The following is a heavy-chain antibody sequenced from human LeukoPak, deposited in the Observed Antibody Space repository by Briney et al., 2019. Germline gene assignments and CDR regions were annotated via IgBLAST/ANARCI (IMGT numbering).Heavy chain of an antibody. V-gene: IGHV3-66*01. Sequence: GGSLRLSCAASGFTVSSNYMSWVRQAPGKGLEWVSVIYSGGSTYYADSVKGRFTISRDNAKNSLYLQMNSLRAEDTAVYYCARDYGDYFNYYYYYGMDVWGQGTTVTVSS. CDR1: GFTVSSNY. CDR2: IYSGGST. J-gene: IGHJ6*02. CDR3: ARDYGDYFNYYYYYGMDV. D-gene: IGHD4-17*01.